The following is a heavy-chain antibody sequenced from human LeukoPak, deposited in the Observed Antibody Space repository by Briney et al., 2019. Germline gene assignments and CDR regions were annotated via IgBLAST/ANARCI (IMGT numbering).Heavy chain of an antibody. Sequence: GGSLRLSCAASGFTFDDHGMSWVRQAPGKGLEWVSGINWNGGSTGYADSVNGRCTISRDNAKSSLYLQMNSLRAEDTALYYCARGGSGGNYYYMDVWGKGTTVTVSS. CDR3: ARGGSGGNYYYMDV. V-gene: IGHV3-20*04. CDR1: GFTFDDHG. D-gene: IGHD3-10*01. J-gene: IGHJ6*03. CDR2: INWNGGST.